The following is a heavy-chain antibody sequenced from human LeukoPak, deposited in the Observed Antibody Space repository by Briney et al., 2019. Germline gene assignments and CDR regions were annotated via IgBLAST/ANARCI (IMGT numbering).Heavy chain of an antibody. D-gene: IGHD1-26*01. CDR1: GFTLSNYG. CDR2: IWYDGSSK. J-gene: IGHJ4*02. Sequence: GGSLRLSCAASGFTLSNYGMHWVRQAPGKGLEWVAVIWYDGSSKYYADSVKGRFTISRDNSKNTPYLQMNSLRAEDTAVYYCARARGLVGATDYWGQGTLVTVSS. CDR3: ARARGLVGATDY. V-gene: IGHV3-33*01.